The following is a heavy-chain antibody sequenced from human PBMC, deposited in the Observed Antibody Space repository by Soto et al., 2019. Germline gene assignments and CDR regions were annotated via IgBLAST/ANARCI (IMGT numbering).Heavy chain of an antibody. CDR3: AAELGFGKLSVV. Sequence: QVQVVQSGVEVRRPGSSGKVSCKASGDTFKNCVISWVRQAPGQGLEWMGGIIPLFGTTDFAQRFQGRLTITTDESTTTDYMELSRLRSEDTATYYCAAELGFGKLSVVWGQGTTVIVSS. J-gene: IGHJ6*02. V-gene: IGHV1-69*01. CDR1: GDTFKNCV. CDR2: IIPLFGTT. D-gene: IGHD3-10*01.